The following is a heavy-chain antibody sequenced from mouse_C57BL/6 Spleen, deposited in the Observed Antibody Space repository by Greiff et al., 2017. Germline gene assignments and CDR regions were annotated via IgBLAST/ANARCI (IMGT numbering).Heavy chain of an antibody. Sequence: DVKLVESGGGLVKPGGSLKLSCAASGFTFSDYGMHWVRQAPEKGLEWVAYISSGSSTIYYADTVKGRFTISRDNAKNTLFLQMTSLRSEDTAMYYCARQDYYGSSDWYFDVWGTGTTVTVSS. CDR1: GFTFSDYG. CDR2: ISSGSSTI. V-gene: IGHV5-17*01. J-gene: IGHJ1*03. D-gene: IGHD1-1*01. CDR3: ARQDYYGSSDWYFDV.